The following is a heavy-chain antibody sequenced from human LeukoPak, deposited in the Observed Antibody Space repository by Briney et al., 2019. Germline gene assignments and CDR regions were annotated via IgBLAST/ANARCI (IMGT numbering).Heavy chain of an antibody. CDR2: IYYSEST. J-gene: IGHJ6*03. CDR1: GGFISSHY. D-gene: IGHD3-3*01. CDR3: ARYIRSGDYYMDV. Sequence: SETLSLTCTVSGGFISSHYWSWIRQPTGNGLEWIGYIYYSESTNYNPSLKSRVTISVDTSKNQFSLKLSSVTAADTAVYYCARYIRSGDYYMDVWGKGTTVTVSS. V-gene: IGHV4-59*11.